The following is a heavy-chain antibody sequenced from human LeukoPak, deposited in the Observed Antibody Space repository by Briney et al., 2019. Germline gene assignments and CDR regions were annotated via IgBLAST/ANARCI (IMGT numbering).Heavy chain of an antibody. CDR3: ARAGAGGSGSYSAFDI. D-gene: IGHD3-10*01. CDR1: GYTFTSYG. CDR2: ISAYNGNT. V-gene: IGHV1-18*01. Sequence: GASVKVSCKASGYTFTSYGISWVRQAPGQGLEWMGWISAYNGNTNYAQKLQGRVTTTTDTSTSTAYMELRSLRSDDTAVYYCARAGAGGSGSYSAFDIWGQGTMVTVSS. J-gene: IGHJ3*02.